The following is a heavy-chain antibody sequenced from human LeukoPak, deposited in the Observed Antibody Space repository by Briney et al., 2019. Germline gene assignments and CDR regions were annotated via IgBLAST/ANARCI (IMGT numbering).Heavy chain of an antibody. CDR1: GGSISSYY. CDR2: IYYSGST. V-gene: IGHV4-59*08. D-gene: IGHD1-26*01. J-gene: IGHJ4*02. Sequence: SETLSLTCTVSGGSISSYYWSWIRQPPGKGLEWIGYIYYSGSTNYNPPLKSRVTISVDTSKNQFSLKLSSVTAADTAVYYCARQSGWYSGSYLFDYWGQGTLVTVSS. CDR3: ARQSGWYSGSYLFDY.